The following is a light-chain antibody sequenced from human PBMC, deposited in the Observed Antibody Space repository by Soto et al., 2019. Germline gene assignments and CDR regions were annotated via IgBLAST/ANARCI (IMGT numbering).Light chain of an antibody. Sequence: DIVMTQSPDSLAVSLGERATINCKSSQSVLYSSNNKNYLAWYQQKSGQPPKLLIYWASTRESGVPDRFSGSGSGTDFTLTISSLQAADVAVYYCQQYYSSPWTFGQGTKVEI. CDR1: QSVLYSSNNKNY. J-gene: IGKJ1*01. V-gene: IGKV4-1*01. CDR3: QQYYSSPWT. CDR2: WAS.